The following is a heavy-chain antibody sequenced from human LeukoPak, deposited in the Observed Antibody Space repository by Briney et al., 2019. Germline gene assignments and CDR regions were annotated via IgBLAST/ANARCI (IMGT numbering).Heavy chain of an antibody. CDR1: GGSISSYY. D-gene: IGHD1-26*01. Sequence: PSETRSLTCTVSGGSISSYYWSWIRQPPGKGLEWIGYIYYSGSTNYNPSLKSRVTISVDASKNQFSLRLSSVTAADTAVYYCASGSYSFYYMDVWGKGTTVTVSS. J-gene: IGHJ6*03. V-gene: IGHV4-59*01. CDR3: ASGSYSFYYMDV. CDR2: IYYSGST.